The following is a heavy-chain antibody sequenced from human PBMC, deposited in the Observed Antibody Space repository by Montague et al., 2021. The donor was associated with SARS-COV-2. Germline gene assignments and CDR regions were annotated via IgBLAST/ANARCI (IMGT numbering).Heavy chain of an antibody. Sequence: PALVKPTQTLTLTGTFSGFSLSTSGMCVSWIRQPPGKALEWLALIDWXXXKYYSTSLKTRLTISKDTSKNQVVLTMTNMDPVDTATYYCARMDILTGYYAYGMDVWGQGTTVTVSS. V-gene: IGHV2-70*01. CDR3: ARMDILTGYYAYGMDV. CDR1: GFSLSTSGMC. J-gene: IGHJ6*02. D-gene: IGHD3-9*01. CDR2: IDWXXXK.